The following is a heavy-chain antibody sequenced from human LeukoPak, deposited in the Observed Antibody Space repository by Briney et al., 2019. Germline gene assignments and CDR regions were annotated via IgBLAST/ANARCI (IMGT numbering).Heavy chain of an antibody. V-gene: IGHV3-21*01. CDR1: GFTFSSYS. J-gene: IGHJ6*03. D-gene: IGHD2-2*01. CDR3: ARGPAAKSYYYYYMDV. CDR2: ISSSSYI. Sequence: GGSLRLSCAASGFTFSSYSMNWVRQAPGKGLEWVSSISSSSYIYYADSVKGRFTISRDNAKNSLCLQMNSLRAEDTAVYYCARGPAAKSYYYYYMDVWGKGTTVTVSS.